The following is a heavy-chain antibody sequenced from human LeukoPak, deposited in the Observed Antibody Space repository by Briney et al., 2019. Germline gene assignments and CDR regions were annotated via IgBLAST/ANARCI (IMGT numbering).Heavy chain of an antibody. CDR2: MNPNRGNT. J-gene: IGHJ3*02. CDR3: ARAGSITIFGVVIMAAFDI. Sequence: GASVKVSCKASGYTFTSYDINWVRQATGQGLEWMGWMNPNRGNTGYAQKFQGRVTITRNTSISTAYMELSSLRSEDTAVYYCARAGSITIFGVVIMAAFDIWGQGTMVTVSS. V-gene: IGHV1-8*03. CDR1: GYTFTSYD. D-gene: IGHD3-3*01.